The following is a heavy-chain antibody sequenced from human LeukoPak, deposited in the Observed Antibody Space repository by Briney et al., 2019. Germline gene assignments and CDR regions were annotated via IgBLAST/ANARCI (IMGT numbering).Heavy chain of an antibody. Sequence: GGSLRLSCAASGFTVSTTYMSWVRQAPGQGLEWVSILYSDGNTYYAASVKGRFTISRDNAKNSLYLQMNSLRGEDTAVYYCAKDGSGSYSAFDIWGQGTMVTVSS. J-gene: IGHJ3*02. CDR1: GFTVSTTY. CDR2: LYSDGNT. D-gene: IGHD3-10*01. V-gene: IGHV3-53*01. CDR3: AKDGSGSYSAFDI.